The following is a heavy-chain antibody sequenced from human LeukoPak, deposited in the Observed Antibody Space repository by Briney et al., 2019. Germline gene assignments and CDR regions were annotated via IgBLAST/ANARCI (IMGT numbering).Heavy chain of an antibody. D-gene: IGHD1-14*01. Sequence: SQTLSLTCAISGDSVSSNSAAWNRIRQSPSRGLEWLARTYYRSKWYNDYAVSVKSRITINPDTSKNLLSLQLNAVTPEGTAVYYCALGSRNNAFDVWGQGTMVTVSS. V-gene: IGHV6-1*01. CDR3: ALGSRNNAFDV. CDR1: GDSVSSNSAA. J-gene: IGHJ3*01. CDR2: TYYRSKWYN.